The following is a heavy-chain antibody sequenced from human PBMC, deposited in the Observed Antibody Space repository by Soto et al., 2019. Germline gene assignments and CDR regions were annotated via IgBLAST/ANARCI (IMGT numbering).Heavy chain of an antibody. Sequence: GGSLRLSCAASGFTFSSYAMSWVRQAPGKGLEWVSAISGSGGSTYYADSVKGRFTISRDNSKNTLYLQMNSLRAEDTAVYYCAKDSGIQLWLPGPAFDFDYWGQGTLVTVSS. CDR3: AKDSGIQLWLPGPAFDFDY. J-gene: IGHJ4*02. CDR1: GFTFSSYA. D-gene: IGHD5-18*01. CDR2: ISGSGGST. V-gene: IGHV3-23*01.